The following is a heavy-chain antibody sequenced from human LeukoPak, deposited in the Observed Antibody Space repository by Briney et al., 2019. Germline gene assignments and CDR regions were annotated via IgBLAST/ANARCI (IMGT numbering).Heavy chain of an antibody. Sequence: ASVKVSCKASGYTFTGYYMHWVRQAPGQGLEWMGWINPNSGGTNYAQKFQGRVTMTRDTSISTAYMELSRLRSDDTAVYYCARDQDQQLVPGWFDPWGQGTLVTVSS. CDR1: GYTFTGYY. J-gene: IGHJ5*02. CDR3: ARDQDQQLVPGWFDP. D-gene: IGHD6-13*01. V-gene: IGHV1-2*02. CDR2: INPNSGGT.